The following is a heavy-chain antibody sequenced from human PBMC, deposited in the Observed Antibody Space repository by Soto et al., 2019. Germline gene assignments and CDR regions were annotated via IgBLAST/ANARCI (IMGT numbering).Heavy chain of an antibody. D-gene: IGHD6-13*01. CDR1: GFSLSTSGVG. CDR2: IYWDDDK. V-gene: IGHV2-5*02. CDR3: AHRRRYSSSWDSFDY. J-gene: IGHJ4*02. Sequence: QITLKESGPTLVKPTQTLTLTCTFSGFSLSTSGVGVGWIRQPPGKALEWLALIYWDDDKRYSPSLKSSLTITKDTSTNQVVLTLTNLDPVDTATYYCAHRRRYSSSWDSFDYWGQGTLVTVSS.